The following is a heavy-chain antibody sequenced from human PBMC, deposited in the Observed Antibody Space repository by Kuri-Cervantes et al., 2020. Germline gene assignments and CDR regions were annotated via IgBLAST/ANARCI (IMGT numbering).Heavy chain of an antibody. CDR2: IYSGGST. CDR1: GFTFSSYA. V-gene: IGHV3-66*02. J-gene: IGHJ4*02. CDR3: ARARIQLRASDY. D-gene: IGHD5-18*01. Sequence: GESLKISCAASGFTFSSYAMSWVRQAPGKGLEWVSVIYSGGSTYYADSVKGRFTISGDNSKNTLYLQMSSLRSEDTAVYYCARARIQLRASDYWGQGTLVTVSS.